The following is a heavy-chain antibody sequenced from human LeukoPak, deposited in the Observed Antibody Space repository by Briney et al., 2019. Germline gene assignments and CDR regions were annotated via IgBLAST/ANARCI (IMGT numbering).Heavy chain of an antibody. CDR3: VDNAPDAFDI. D-gene: IGHD2-2*01. J-gene: IGHJ3*02. Sequence: GGSLRLSCAASGFTFSNYAMSWVRQAPGKGLEWVSAISGTGSSTYYADSVKGRFTISRDNSKNTLYLQMNSLRAEDTAVYYCVDNAPDAFDIWGQGTLVTVSS. V-gene: IGHV3-23*01. CDR1: GFTFSNYA. CDR2: ISGTGSST.